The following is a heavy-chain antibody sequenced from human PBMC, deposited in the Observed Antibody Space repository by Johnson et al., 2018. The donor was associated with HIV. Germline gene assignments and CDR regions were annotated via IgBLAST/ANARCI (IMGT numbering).Heavy chain of an antibody. J-gene: IGHJ3*02. Sequence: VQLVESGGGLVKPGGSLRLSCAASGFTFSNAWMSWVRQAPGKGLEWVGRIKSKTDGGTTDYAAPVKGRFTISRDDSKNALFLQMNSLKTEDTAVYFCSTDQAGDYGWGSYRYAFDIWGQGTKVTVSS. D-gene: IGHD3-16*02. CDR3: STDQAGDYGWGSYRYAFDI. CDR2: IKSKTDGGTT. CDR1: GFTFSNAW. V-gene: IGHV3-15*01.